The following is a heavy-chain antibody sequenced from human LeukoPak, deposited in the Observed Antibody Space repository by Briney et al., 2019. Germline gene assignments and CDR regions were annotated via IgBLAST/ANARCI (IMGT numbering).Heavy chain of an antibody. Sequence: ASVKVSCKASGYTFTSYYMHWVRQAPGQGLEWMGIINPSGGSTNYAQKFQGRVTMTRDMSTDTVHMELSSLRSEDTAVYYCARGRGCSSTSCYSGWFDPWGQGTLVTVSS. V-gene: IGHV1-46*01. J-gene: IGHJ5*02. CDR2: INPSGGST. CDR3: ARGRGCSSTSCYSGWFDP. CDR1: GYTFTSYY. D-gene: IGHD2-2*01.